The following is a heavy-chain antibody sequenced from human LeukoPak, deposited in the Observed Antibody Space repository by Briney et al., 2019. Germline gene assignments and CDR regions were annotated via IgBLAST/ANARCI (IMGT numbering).Heavy chain of an antibody. CDR1: GFTFTDYW. CDR3: ARDGTAAGLYFDL. V-gene: IGHV3-7*01. CDR2: IRQDGSEK. J-gene: IGHJ4*01. D-gene: IGHD6-13*01. Sequence: GGSLRLSCEVSGFTFTDYWMNWVRQAPGKGPEWVASIRQDGSEKTYVDSVKGRFTISRDNTKNSLSLQLNSLRAEDTAVYYCARDGTAAGLYFDLWGQGTLVTVSS.